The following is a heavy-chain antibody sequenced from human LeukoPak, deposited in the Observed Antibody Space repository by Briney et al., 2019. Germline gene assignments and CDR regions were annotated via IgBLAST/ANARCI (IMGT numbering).Heavy chain of an antibody. V-gene: IGHV4-39*01. CDR2: IYYSGIT. J-gene: IGHJ2*01. D-gene: IGHD4-17*01. CDR1: GGSISSSSYY. Sequence: SETLSLXCTVSGGSISSSSYYWGWIRQPPGKGLEWIGSIYYSGITYYNPSLKSRVTISVDTSKNQFSLKLSSVTAADTAVYYCARQPYGDYVEYWYFDLWGRGTLVTVSS. CDR3: ARQPYGDYVEYWYFDL.